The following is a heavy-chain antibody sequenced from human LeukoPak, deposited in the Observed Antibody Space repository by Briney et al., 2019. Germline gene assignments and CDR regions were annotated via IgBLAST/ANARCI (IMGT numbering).Heavy chain of an antibody. CDR2: INWNCGST. Sequence: PGGSLRLFRAAYGFTLDVFGMSWARHAPGKGREWVSGINWNCGSTGYADSVKGRFTISRDNSKNSLYLQMNSLRAEDTALYYCARGDSTYDLTCFDYWGQGTLVTVSS. CDR3: ARGDSTYDLTCFDY. V-gene: IGHV3-20*04. CDR1: GFTLDVFG. J-gene: IGHJ4*02. D-gene: IGHD5-12*01.